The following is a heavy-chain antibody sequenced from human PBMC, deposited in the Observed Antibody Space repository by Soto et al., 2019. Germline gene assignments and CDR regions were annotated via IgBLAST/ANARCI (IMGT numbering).Heavy chain of an antibody. CDR1: GGPFSGYY. CDR3: ARGPNPTYYYDSSGSVDY. J-gene: IGHJ4*02. Sequence: ETLSLTCAVYGGPFSGYYWSWIRQPPGKGLEWIGEINHSGSTNYNPSLKSRVTISVDTSKNQFSLKLSSVTAADTAVYYCARGPNPTYYYDSSGSVDYWGQGTLVTVSS. D-gene: IGHD3-22*01. V-gene: IGHV4-34*01. CDR2: INHSGST.